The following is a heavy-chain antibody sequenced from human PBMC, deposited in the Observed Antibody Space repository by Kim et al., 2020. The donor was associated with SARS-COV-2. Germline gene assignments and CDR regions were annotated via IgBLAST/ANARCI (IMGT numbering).Heavy chain of an antibody. CDR3: ARGGPYYGSGTFSQGFD. Sequence: VKGRFTISRDNSNNTLYLQMNSLRPEDTAVYYCARGGPYYGSGTFSQGFDWGQGTLVTVSS. V-gene: IGHV3-30*01. D-gene: IGHD3-10*01. J-gene: IGHJ4*02.